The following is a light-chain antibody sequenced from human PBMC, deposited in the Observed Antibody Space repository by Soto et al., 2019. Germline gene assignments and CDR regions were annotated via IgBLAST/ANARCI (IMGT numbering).Light chain of an antibody. CDR2: AVT. Sequence: QSALTQPRSVSGSPGQSVTISCTGTSSDVGGYNYVSWYQQHPGKAPKLMIYAVTKRPSGVPDRFSGSKSGNTASLTISGLQAEDEADYYCCSYAGSYTFVVFGGGTKLTVL. CDR3: CSYAGSYTFVV. J-gene: IGLJ2*01. V-gene: IGLV2-11*01. CDR1: SSDVGGYNY.